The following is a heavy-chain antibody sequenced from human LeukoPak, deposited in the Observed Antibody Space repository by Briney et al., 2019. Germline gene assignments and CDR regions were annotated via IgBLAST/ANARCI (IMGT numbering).Heavy chain of an antibody. J-gene: IGHJ6*02. Sequence: QAGGSLRLSCAASGFTFSSYNMNWVRQAPGKGLEWVSYISTSSNTIYYADSVMGRFTISRDNAKNSLYLQMNDLRAEDTAVYYCARVGSYGMDVWGQGTTVTVSS. CDR1: GFTFSSYN. D-gene: IGHD3-10*01. V-gene: IGHV3-48*01. CDR2: ISTSSNTI. CDR3: ARVGSYGMDV.